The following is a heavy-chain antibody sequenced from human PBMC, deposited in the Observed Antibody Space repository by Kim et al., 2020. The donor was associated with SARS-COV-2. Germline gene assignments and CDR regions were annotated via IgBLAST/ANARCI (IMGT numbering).Heavy chain of an antibody. V-gene: IGHV2-70*01. Sequence: STSLKTRLTISKDTSKNQVVLTMTNMDPVDTATYYCARTPYGIPPYYFDYWGQGTLVTVSS. CDR3: ARTPYGIPPYYFDY. J-gene: IGHJ4*02. D-gene: IGHD4-17*01.